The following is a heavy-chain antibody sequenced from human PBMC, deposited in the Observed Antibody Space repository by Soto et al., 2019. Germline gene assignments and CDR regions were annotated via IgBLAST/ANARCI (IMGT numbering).Heavy chain of an antibody. CDR1: GFTFSSYG. J-gene: IGHJ4*02. D-gene: IGHD6-19*01. CDR3: AKGSSGWSTPDYFDY. Sequence: GGSLRLSCAASGFTFSSYGMHWVRQAPGKGLEWVAVISYDGSNKYYADSVKGRFTISRDNSKNTLYLQMNSLRAEDTAVYYCAKGSSGWSTPDYFDYWGQGTLVTVSS. CDR2: ISYDGSNK. V-gene: IGHV3-30*18.